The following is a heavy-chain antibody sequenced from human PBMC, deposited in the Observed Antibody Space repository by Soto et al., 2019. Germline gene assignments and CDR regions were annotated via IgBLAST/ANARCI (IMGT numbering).Heavy chain of an antibody. V-gene: IGHV4-59*01. CDR1: GGSISSYY. Sequence: SETLSLTCTVSGGSISSYYWSWIRQPPGKGLEWIGYIYYSGGTNYNPSLKSRVTISVDTSKNQFSLKLSSVTAADTAVYYCARAEDYYYYYKDVWGKGTTVTVSS. CDR3: ARAEDYYYYYKDV. CDR2: IYYSGGT. J-gene: IGHJ6*03.